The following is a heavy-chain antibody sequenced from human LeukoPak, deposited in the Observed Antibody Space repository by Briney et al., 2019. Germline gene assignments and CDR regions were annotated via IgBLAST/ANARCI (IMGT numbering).Heavy chain of an antibody. Sequence: QAGGSLRLSCAASGFTFSSYAMSWVRQAPGKGLEWVSYISSSGSTIYYADSVKGRFTISRDNAKKSLYLQMNSLRAEDTAVYYCARDRMGCGGDCFLGSEYFQHWGQGTLVTVSS. CDR3: ARDRMGCGGDCFLGSEYFQH. CDR1: GFTFSSYA. CDR2: ISSSGSTI. D-gene: IGHD2-21*02. V-gene: IGHV3-48*04. J-gene: IGHJ1*01.